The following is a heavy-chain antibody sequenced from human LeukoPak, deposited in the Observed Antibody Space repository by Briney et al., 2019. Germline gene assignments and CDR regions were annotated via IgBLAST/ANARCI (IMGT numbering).Heavy chain of an antibody. Sequence: ASVKVSCKASGYTFVGYYLHWVRQAPGQGLEWVAWIDPSTGNTHYAQKFQGRITVTRDTSISTTYTELSWLTSDDTALYYCAREYSASEHWGQGTLVTVSS. J-gene: IGHJ1*01. D-gene: IGHD4-11*01. CDR2: IDPSTGNT. CDR1: GYTFVGYY. V-gene: IGHV1-2*02. CDR3: AREYSASEH.